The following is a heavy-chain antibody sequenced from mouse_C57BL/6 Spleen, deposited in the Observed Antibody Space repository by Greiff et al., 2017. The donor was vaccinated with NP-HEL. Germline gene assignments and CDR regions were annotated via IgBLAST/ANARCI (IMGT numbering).Heavy chain of an antibody. CDR2: IYPRSGNT. CDR3: AREGQLRLPFDY. Sequence: VQLQQSGAELARPGASVKLSCKASGYTFTSYGINWVKQRTGQGLEWIGEIYPRSGNTYYNEKFKGKATLTADKSSSTAYMELRSLTSEDSAVYFCAREGQLRLPFDYWGQGTTLTVSS. V-gene: IGHV1-81*01. CDR1: GYTFTSYG. D-gene: IGHD3-2*02. J-gene: IGHJ2*01.